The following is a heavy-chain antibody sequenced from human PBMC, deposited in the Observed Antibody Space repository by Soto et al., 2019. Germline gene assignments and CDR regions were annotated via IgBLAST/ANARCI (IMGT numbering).Heavy chain of an antibody. V-gene: IGHV3-15*01. CDR2: IKSKGGGETT. CDR3: TKVLALPPNDAFDI. CDR1: GFNFNVAW. D-gene: IGHD3-3*02. Sequence: EGQLVESGGRWVEPGVSLRLSCAASGFNFNVAWMNWVRQAPGKGLAWLGRIKSKGGGETTEYVAFVKGRFTISRDDSKNTLYLQMNSLKSEDTAVYYCTKVLALPPNDAFDIWGQGTMVTVSS. J-gene: IGHJ3*02.